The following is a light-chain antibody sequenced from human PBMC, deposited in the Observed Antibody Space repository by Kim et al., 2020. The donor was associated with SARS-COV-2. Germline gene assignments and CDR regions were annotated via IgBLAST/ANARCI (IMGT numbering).Light chain of an antibody. CDR3: QQCYAAPVT. Sequence: IVMTQSPGALAVCLGERATINLKSSQSVLYRSNNQNYLACYQQKPGQPPKLLIHWASIRESGVPDRFSGSGSVTYFTLTISSLQAEDLAIYVCQQCYAAPVTFGAGTKVEI. CDR2: WAS. V-gene: IGKV4-1*01. J-gene: IGKJ3*01. CDR1: QSVLYRSNNQNY.